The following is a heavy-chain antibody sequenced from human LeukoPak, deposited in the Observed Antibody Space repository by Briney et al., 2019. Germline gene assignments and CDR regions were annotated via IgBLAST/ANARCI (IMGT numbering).Heavy chain of an antibody. CDR3: AKGNYYYDSSGYYH. V-gene: IGHV3-23*01. J-gene: IGHJ4*02. CDR1: GFTFGSYA. CDR2: ISGSGGHT. Sequence: GGSLRLSCAASGFTFGSYAMNWVRQAPGKGLEWVSAISGSGGHTYYADSVKGRFTVSRDNSKNTVDLQMNSLRVEDTAVYYCAKGNYYYDSSGYYHWGQGTLVTVSS. D-gene: IGHD3-22*01.